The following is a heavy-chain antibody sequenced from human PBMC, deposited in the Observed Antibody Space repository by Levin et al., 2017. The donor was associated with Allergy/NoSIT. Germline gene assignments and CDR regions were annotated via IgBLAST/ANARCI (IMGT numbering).Heavy chain of an antibody. D-gene: IGHD6-19*01. Sequence: GGSLRLSCAASGFTFNNDAMSWVRQAPGKGLEWVSAIINSGVGTYYADSVKGRFTISRDNSKNTMYLQMNSLRAEDTAVYFCAKDAIRGSDQPYYFDYWGQGTLVTASS. V-gene: IGHV3-23*01. CDR2: IINSGVGT. CDR3: AKDAIRGSDQPYYFDY. J-gene: IGHJ4*02. CDR1: GFTFNNDA.